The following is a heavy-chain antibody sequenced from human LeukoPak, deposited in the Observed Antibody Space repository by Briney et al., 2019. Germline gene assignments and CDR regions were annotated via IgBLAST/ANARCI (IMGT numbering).Heavy chain of an antibody. CDR2: VWSDGTRE. CDR3: ARGVAENGNPNYFDP. Sequence: GGSLRLSCAASGFIFSRYAMHWVRQAPGTGLEWVAVVWSDGTREYYIDSVKSRFTISRDNSKNTLYLQMNSLRAEDTAVYSCARGVAENGNPNYFDPWGRGTLVTVSS. V-gene: IGHV3-33*01. J-gene: IGHJ5*02. D-gene: IGHD6-13*01. CDR1: GFIFSRYA.